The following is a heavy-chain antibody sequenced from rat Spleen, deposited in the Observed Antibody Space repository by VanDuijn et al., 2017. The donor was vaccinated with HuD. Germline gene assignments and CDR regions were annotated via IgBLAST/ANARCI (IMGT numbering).Heavy chain of an antibody. J-gene: IGHJ2*01. CDR1: GITFNNFW. Sequence: EVQLVESDGGLVQPGRSLKLSCVASGITFNNFWMSWIRQAPGKGLEWVASISNTGGSIYYPDSVKGRFTISRDKAESTLYLQMDSLRSEDTATYYCARRRWELGFDNWGQGVMVTVSS. CDR3: ARRRWELGFDN. CDR2: ISNTGGSI. V-gene: IGHV5-31*01. D-gene: IGHD1-11*01.